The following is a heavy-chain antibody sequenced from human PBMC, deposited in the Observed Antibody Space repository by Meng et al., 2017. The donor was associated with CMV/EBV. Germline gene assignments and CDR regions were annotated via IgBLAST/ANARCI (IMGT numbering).Heavy chain of an antibody. CDR2: IIPILGRA. CDR1: GGTFSSYA. CDR3: ARDGGIGGEQQLVPGWFDP. Sequence: SVKVSCKASGGTFSSYAISWVRQAPGQGLEWMGGIIPILGRANYAQKFQGRVTITADKSTSTAYMELSSLRSEDTAVYYCARDGGIGGEQQLVPGWFDPWGQGTLVTVSS. J-gene: IGHJ5*02. D-gene: IGHD6-13*01. V-gene: IGHV1-69*10.